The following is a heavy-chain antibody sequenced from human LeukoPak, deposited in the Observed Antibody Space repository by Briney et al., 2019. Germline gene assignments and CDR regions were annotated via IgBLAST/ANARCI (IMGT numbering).Heavy chain of an antibody. D-gene: IGHD2-15*01. CDR2: ISGYNGNT. Sequence: GASVKVSCKASGYTFTNYGITLVRQAPGEGLEWMGWISGYNGNTNFARKLQDRVTMTTDTSTSTAYMELRSLKSDDTAVYYCARDDLGYCNGGSCYSLFDYWGQGTLVTVSS. V-gene: IGHV1-18*01. CDR3: ARDDLGYCNGGSCYSLFDY. J-gene: IGHJ4*02. CDR1: GYTFTNYG.